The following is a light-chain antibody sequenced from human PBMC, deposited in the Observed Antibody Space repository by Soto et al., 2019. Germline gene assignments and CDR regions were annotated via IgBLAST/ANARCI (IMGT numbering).Light chain of an antibody. V-gene: IGKV3-15*01. Sequence: DIVMTQSPASLSLSPGERVTLSCRASQGVSSYFAWYRQIPGQATTLLIYRTSTRDPGIPARFSGSGSGTEFTLSTSSLQSEDFASSYCQQNNTWLYTFGQGTKVEIK. J-gene: IGKJ2*01. CDR2: RTS. CDR1: QGVSSY. CDR3: QQNNTWLYT.